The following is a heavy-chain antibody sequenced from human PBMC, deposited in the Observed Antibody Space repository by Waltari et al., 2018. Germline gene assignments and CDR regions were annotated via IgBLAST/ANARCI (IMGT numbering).Heavy chain of an antibody. CDR2: IYHSGST. D-gene: IGHD3-16*02. CDR3: ARGGDYIWGSYRCFDY. J-gene: IGHJ4*02. CDR1: GYSISSGYY. Sequence: QVQLQESGPGLVKPSETLSLTCTVSGYSISSGYYWGWIRQPPGKGLEWIGSIYHSGSTYYNPSLKSRVTISVDTSKNQFSLKLSSVTAADTAVYYCARGGDYIWGSYRCFDYWGQGTLVTVSS. V-gene: IGHV4-38-2*02.